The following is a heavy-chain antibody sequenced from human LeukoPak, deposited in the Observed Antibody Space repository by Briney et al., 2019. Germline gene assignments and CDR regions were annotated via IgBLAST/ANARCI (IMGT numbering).Heavy chain of an antibody. CDR3: ARVSFWKRGYGYGAGNMDV. D-gene: IGHD5-18*01. CDR2: IDSSSSTI. J-gene: IGHJ6*04. Sequence: PGGSLRLSCAASGFTFSNSEMNWVRQAPGKGLEWVSYIDSSSSTIYYADSVKGRFTISRDNAKNSLHLQMNSLRAADTAVYYCARVSFWKRGYGYGAGNMDVWGKGTTVTVSS. V-gene: IGHV3-48*03. CDR1: GFTFSNSE.